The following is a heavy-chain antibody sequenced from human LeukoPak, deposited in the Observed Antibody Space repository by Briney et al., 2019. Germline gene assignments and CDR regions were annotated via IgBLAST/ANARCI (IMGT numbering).Heavy chain of an antibody. CDR2: ISSSSSYI. D-gene: IGHD1-7*01. V-gene: IGHV3-21*01. CDR3: ARDSGNYLDAFDI. CDR1: GFTFSSYE. J-gene: IGHJ3*02. Sequence: GGSLRLSCAASGFTFSSYEMNWVRQAPGKGLEWVSSISSSSSYIYYADSVKGRFTISRDNAKNSLYLQMNSLRAEDTAVYYCARDSGNYLDAFDIWGQGTMVTVSS.